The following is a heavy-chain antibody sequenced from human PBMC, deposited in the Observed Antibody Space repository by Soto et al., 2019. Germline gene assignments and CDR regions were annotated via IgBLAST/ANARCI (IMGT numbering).Heavy chain of an antibody. Sequence: EVQLLESGGGLVQPGGSLRLSCAASGFTFSSYAMSWVRQAPGKGLEWVSAISGSGGSTYYADSVKGRFTISRDNSKTTLYLQMNSLRAEDTAVYYCAKDGGSYPEYFQHWGQGTLVTVSS. CDR2: ISGSGGST. CDR1: GFTFSSYA. D-gene: IGHD1-26*01. V-gene: IGHV3-23*01. CDR3: AKDGGSYPEYFQH. J-gene: IGHJ1*01.